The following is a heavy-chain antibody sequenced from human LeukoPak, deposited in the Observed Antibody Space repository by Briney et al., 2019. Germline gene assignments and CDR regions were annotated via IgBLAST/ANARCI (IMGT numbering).Heavy chain of an antibody. CDR2: IIPIFGTA. CDR1: GGTFSSYA. CDR3: ARGPLTYYDFWSGPGGEYFDY. J-gene: IGHJ4*02. D-gene: IGHD3-3*01. V-gene: IGHV1-69*13. Sequence: GASVKVSCKASGGTFSSYAISWVRQAPGQGLEWMGGIIPIFGTANYAQKFQGRVTITADESTSTAYMELSSLRSEDTAVYYCARGPLTYYDFWSGPGGEYFDYWGQGTLVTVSS.